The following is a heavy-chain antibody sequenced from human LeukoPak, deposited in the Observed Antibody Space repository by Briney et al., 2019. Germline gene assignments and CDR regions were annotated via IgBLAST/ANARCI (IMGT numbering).Heavy chain of an antibody. D-gene: IGHD6-13*01. CDR1: GDSISSSNFY. Sequence: SETLSLTCTVSGDSISSSNFYWGRIRQPPGKGLEWIGNIYYSGSAYYNPSLKSRVTISVDTSKNQFSLRLSSVTAADTAVYYYARMGSSSWHFDYWGQGTLVTVSS. J-gene: IGHJ4*02. CDR2: IYYSGSA. CDR3: ARMGSSSWHFDY. V-gene: IGHV4-39*07.